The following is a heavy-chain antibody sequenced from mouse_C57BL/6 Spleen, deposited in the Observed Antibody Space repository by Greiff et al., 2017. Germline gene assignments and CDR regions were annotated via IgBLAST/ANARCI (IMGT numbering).Heavy chain of an antibody. CDR2: ISDGGSYP. CDR1: GFTFSSYA. V-gene: IGHV5-4*01. J-gene: IGHJ1*03. CDR3: ARGGGLGRWYFDV. Sequence: DVQLVESGGGLVKPGGSLKLSCAASGFTFSSYAMSWVRQTPEKRLEWVATISDGGSYPYYPDNVKGRFTISRDNAKNKLYLQMSHLKSEDTAMYYGARGGGLGRWYFDVWGTGTTVTVSS. D-gene: IGHD4-1*01.